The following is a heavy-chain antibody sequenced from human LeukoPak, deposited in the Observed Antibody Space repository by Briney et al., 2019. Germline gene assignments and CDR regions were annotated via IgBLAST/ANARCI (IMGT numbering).Heavy chain of an antibody. J-gene: IGHJ5*02. D-gene: IGHD2-15*01. CDR3: ARKKDIVVVVAATRGGWFDP. V-gene: IGHV6-1*01. Sequence: SQTLSLTCAISGDSVSSNSAAWNWIRQSPSRGLEWLGRTYYRSKWYNDYAVSVKSRITINPDTSKNQFSLQLNSVTPEDTAVYYCARKKDIVVVVAATRGGWFDPWGQGTLVTVSS. CDR1: GDSVSSNSAA. CDR2: TYYRSKWYN.